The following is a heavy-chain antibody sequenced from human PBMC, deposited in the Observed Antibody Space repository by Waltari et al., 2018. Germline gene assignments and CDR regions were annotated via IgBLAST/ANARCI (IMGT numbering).Heavy chain of an antibody. Sequence: QVQLVQSGAEVKKPGSSVKVSCKASGGTFSSYASRWVRQAPGPGLEWMGGIIPIFGTANYAQKFQGRVTITADESTSTAYMELSSLRSEDTAVYYCARAKFRYGSGSYGYYGMDVWGQGTTVTVSS. D-gene: IGHD3-10*01. CDR2: IIPIFGTA. J-gene: IGHJ6*02. V-gene: IGHV1-69*12. CDR1: GGTFSSYA. CDR3: ARAKFRYGSGSYGYYGMDV.